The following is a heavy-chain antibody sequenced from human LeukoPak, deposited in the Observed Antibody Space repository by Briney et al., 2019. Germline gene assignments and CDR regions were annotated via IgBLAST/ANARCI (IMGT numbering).Heavy chain of an antibody. CDR3: ARDSLSYSSSSFDY. V-gene: IGHV3-11*01. CDR2: ISSSGSTI. Sequence: GGSLRLSCAAPGFTFSDYYMSWIRQAPGKGLEWVSYISSSGSTIYYADSVKGRFTISRDNAKNSLYLQMNSLRAEDTAVYYCARDSLSYSSSSFDYWGQGTLVTVSS. CDR1: GFTFSDYY. D-gene: IGHD6-6*01. J-gene: IGHJ4*02.